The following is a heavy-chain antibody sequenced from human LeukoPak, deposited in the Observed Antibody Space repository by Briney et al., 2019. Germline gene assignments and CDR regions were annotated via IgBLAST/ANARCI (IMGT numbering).Heavy chain of an antibody. CDR1: GYTFTSYD. CDR2: MNPNSGYT. D-gene: IGHD4-17*01. Sequence: ASVKVSCKASGYTFTSYDINWVRQATGQGLEWMGWMNPNSGYTGYAQKFQGRVSVTRDTSISTAYMELRSLTSEDTAVYYCARGGYGDYAPYNWFDSWGQGTLVTVSS. CDR3: ARGGYGDYAPYNWFDS. V-gene: IGHV1-8*01. J-gene: IGHJ5*01.